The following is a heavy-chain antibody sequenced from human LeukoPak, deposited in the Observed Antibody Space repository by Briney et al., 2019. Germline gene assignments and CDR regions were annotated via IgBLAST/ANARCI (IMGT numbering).Heavy chain of an antibody. D-gene: IGHD4-4*01. V-gene: IGHV1-2*02. CDR2: INPNSGGT. J-gene: IGHJ5*02. Sequence: ASVKVSCKASGYTFTGYYMHWVRQAPGQGLEWMGWINPNSGGTNYAQKFQGRDTMTRDTSISTAYMELSRLRSDDTAVYYCARSDYSMYWFDPWGQGTLVTVSS. CDR1: GYTFTGYY. CDR3: ARSDYSMYWFDP.